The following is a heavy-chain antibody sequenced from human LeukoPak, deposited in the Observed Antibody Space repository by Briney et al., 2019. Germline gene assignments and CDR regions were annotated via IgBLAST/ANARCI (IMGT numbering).Heavy chain of an antibody. CDR3: AKKYSNSWPAFDY. CDR2: ISGTDGSR. J-gene: IGHJ4*02. D-gene: IGHD4-11*01. CDR1: GFTFSSND. Sequence: GGSLRLSCAASGFTFSSNDVSWVRQAPGKGLEWVSGISGTDGSRSYADSVKGRFTISRDNSKSTLFLQMSSLRAEDTAVYYCAKKYSNSWPAFDYWGQGTLVTVSS. V-gene: IGHV3-23*01.